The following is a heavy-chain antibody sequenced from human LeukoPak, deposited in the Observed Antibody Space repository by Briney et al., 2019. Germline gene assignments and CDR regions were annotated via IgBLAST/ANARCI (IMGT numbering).Heavy chain of an antibody. CDR2: ISGSGGSA. D-gene: IGHD3-10*02. CDR1: GFTFSSYA. V-gene: IGHV3-23*01. Sequence: QPGGSLRLSCAASGFTFSSYAMSWVRQAPGKGLEWVSAISGSGGSAYYADSVKGRFTISRDNSKNTLYLQMNSLRAEATAVYYCAKSPLITFFGGFPLFDSGGKEPLVPVSS. CDR3: AKSPLITFFGGFPLFDS. J-gene: IGHJ4*02.